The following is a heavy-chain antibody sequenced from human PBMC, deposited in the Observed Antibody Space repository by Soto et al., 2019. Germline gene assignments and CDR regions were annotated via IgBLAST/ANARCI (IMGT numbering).Heavy chain of an antibody. V-gene: IGHV3-30*18. Sequence: QVQLVESGGGVVQPGRSLRLSCAASGFTFSSYGMHWVRQAPGKGLEWVAVISYDGSNKYYADSVKGRFTISRDNSKNTLYLQMNSLRAEDTAVYYCAKLWGLAQEDVLRLLEWLDDAFDIWGQGTMVTVSS. D-gene: IGHD3-3*01. J-gene: IGHJ3*02. CDR3: AKLWGLAQEDVLRLLEWLDDAFDI. CDR1: GFTFSSYG. CDR2: ISYDGSNK.